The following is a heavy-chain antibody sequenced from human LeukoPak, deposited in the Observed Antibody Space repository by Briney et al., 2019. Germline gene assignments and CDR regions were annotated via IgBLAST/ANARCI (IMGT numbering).Heavy chain of an antibody. V-gene: IGHV1-2*02. Sequence: GASVKVSCKASGYTFTGYYMHWVRQAPGQGLEWMGWINPNSGGTNYAQKFQGRVTMTRDTSISTAYMELSRLRSDDTAVYYCARGDYGDYSREGYYFDYWGQGTPVTVSS. D-gene: IGHD4-17*01. CDR2: INPNSGGT. CDR1: GYTFTGYY. CDR3: ARGDYGDYSREGYYFDY. J-gene: IGHJ4*02.